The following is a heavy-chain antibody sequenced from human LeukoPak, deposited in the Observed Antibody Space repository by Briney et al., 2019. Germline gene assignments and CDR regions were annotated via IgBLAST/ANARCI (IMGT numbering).Heavy chain of an antibody. CDR2: INHSGST. J-gene: IGHJ5*02. V-gene: IGHV4-34*01. Sequence: PSETLSLTCAVYGGSFNGYYWSWIRQPPGKGLEWIGEINHSGSTNYNPSLKSRVTMPVDTSKNQVSLKLSSVTAADTAVYYCARGPGSGSYFAWFDPWGQGTQVTVPS. D-gene: IGHD3-10*01. CDR1: GGSFNGYY. CDR3: ARGPGSGSYFAWFDP.